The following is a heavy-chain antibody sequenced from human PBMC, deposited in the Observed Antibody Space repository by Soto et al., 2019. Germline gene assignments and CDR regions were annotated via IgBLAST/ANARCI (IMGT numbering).Heavy chain of an antibody. J-gene: IGHJ4*02. Sequence: VGSLRLSCAASGFTFSSYSMNWVRQAPGKGLEWVSSISSSSSYIYYADSVKGRFTISRDNAKNSLYLQMNSLRAEDTAVYYCAREIVGDTSDYWGQGTLVTVSS. CDR3: AREIVGDTSDY. CDR2: ISSSSSYI. D-gene: IGHD4-17*01. V-gene: IGHV3-21*01. CDR1: GFTFSSYS.